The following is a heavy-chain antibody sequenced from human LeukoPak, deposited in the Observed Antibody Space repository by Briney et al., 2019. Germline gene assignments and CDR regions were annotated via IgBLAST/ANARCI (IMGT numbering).Heavy chain of an antibody. CDR3: ARDHGIEEPAAIFDY. Sequence: GGSLRLSCAASGFTFSNYWMTWVRQAPGKGLEWVANIKQDGSEGDYVDSVKGRFTISRDDAKNSLYLQMNSLRAEDTAVYYCARDHGIEEPAAIFDYWGQGTLVTVSS. D-gene: IGHD2-2*01. CDR2: IKQDGSEG. J-gene: IGHJ4*02. CDR1: GFTFSNYW. V-gene: IGHV3-7*01.